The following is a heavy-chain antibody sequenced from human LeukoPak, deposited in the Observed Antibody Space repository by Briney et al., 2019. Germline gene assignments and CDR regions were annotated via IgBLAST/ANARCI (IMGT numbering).Heavy chain of an antibody. V-gene: IGHV3-23*01. CDR3: AKDDYSYYAMDV. Sequence: GGSLRLSCAASGFTFSNYAMSWVRQAPGKGLEWVSTISGSGGSTFYADSVKGRFTISRDNSRNTLYLQMNSLRAQDTAIYYCAKDDYSYYAMDVWGRGTTVTVSS. J-gene: IGHJ6*02. CDR2: ISGSGGST. CDR1: GFTFSNYA.